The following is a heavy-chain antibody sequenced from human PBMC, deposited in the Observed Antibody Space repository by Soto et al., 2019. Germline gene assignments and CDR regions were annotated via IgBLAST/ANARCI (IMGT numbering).Heavy chain of an antibody. CDR2: IHYSGST. D-gene: IGHD6-13*01. J-gene: IGHJ5*02. Sequence: TLSLTCNVSGGSVSSGGYYWSWIRQHPGKGLEWIGYIHYSGSTYYNPSLKSRVTMSIDTSKNLFSLNLSSVTAADTAVYYCARAGGAGSGHDWFDPWGQGTLVTVSS. CDR1: GGSVSSGGYY. CDR3: ARAGGAGSGHDWFDP. V-gene: IGHV4-31*03.